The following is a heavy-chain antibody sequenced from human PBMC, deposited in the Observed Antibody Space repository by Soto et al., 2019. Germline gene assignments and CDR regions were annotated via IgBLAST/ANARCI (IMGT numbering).Heavy chain of an antibody. D-gene: IGHD4-17*01. CDR2: ISAYNGNT. Sequence: QVQLVQSGAEVKKPGASVKVSCKASGYTFTSYGISWVRQAPGQGLEWMGWISAYNGNTNYAQKLQGRVTMTTDTSTSTDYMELRSLRSDDTAVYYCARDLTTVTTNDAFDIWGQGTMVTGSS. J-gene: IGHJ3*02. V-gene: IGHV1-18*01. CDR1: GYTFTSYG. CDR3: ARDLTTVTTNDAFDI.